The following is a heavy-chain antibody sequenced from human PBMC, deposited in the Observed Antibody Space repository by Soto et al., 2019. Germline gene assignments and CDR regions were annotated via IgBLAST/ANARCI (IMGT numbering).Heavy chain of an antibody. CDR3: ARLMGFDYRGSWFDP. CDR1: GYTFTSYA. Sequence: QVQLVQSGAEEKKPGASVQVSCKASGYTFTSYAMHWVRQAPGQRLEWMGWINAGHGNTKYSQKFQGRVTITRDTSASTAYMELSSLRSEDTAVYYCARLMGFDYRGSWFDPWGQGTLVTVSS. J-gene: IGHJ5*02. V-gene: IGHV1-3*05. D-gene: IGHD4-4*01. CDR2: INAGHGNT.